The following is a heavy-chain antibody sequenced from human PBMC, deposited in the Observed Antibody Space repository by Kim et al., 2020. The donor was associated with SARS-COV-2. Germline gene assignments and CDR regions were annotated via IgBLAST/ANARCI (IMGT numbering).Heavy chain of an antibody. CDR3: ARRLLRGVGWFDP. D-gene: IGHD3-22*01. J-gene: IGHJ5*02. CDR1: GGSISSSSYY. Sequence: SETLSLTCTVSGGSISSSSYYWGWIRQPPGKGLEWIGSIYYSGSTYYNPSLKSRVTISVDTSKNQFSLKLSSVTAADTAVYYCARRLLRGVGWFDPWSQG. V-gene: IGHV4-39*01. CDR2: IYYSGST.